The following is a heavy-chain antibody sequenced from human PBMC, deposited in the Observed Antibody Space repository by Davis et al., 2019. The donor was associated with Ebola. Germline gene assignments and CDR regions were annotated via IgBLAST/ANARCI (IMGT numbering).Heavy chain of an antibody. V-gene: IGHV1-46*02. CDR3: ARAPTWSQINYYCFDY. D-gene: IGHD3-10*01. CDR2: INPSGGST. Sequence: ASVKVSCKASGYTFNSYYIHWVRQAPGQGLEWMGIINPSGGSTTYAQKFQGRVTMTRNTSISTAYMELSSLRSEDTAMYYCARAPTWSQINYYCFDYWGQGTPVTVSS. J-gene: IGHJ4*02. CDR1: GYTFNSYY.